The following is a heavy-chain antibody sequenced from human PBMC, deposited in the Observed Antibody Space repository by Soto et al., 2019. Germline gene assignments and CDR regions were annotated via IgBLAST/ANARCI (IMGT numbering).Heavy chain of an antibody. CDR3: AREPATAKPEGVDF. D-gene: IGHD1-1*01. CDR1: GYTFSDYY. Sequence: QVQLVQSGAEVRKPGASVKVSCKASGYTFSDYYIHWVRQAPGQGLEWMGWINPNSGGTKYAPKFQGGVTMTRDTSITTDYMELSRLRSGYTDVYYCAREPATAKPEGVDFWGQGTLVTVSS. CDR2: INPNSGGT. V-gene: IGHV1-2*02. J-gene: IGHJ4*02.